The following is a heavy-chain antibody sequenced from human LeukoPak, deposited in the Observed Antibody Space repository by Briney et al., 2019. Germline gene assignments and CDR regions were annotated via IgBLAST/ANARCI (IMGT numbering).Heavy chain of an antibody. CDR1: GFTFSSYS. J-gene: IGHJ4*02. Sequence: GGSLRLSCAASGFTFSSYSMNWVRQAPGKGLEWVSYISSSSSTTYYADSVKGRFTISRDDAKNSLYLQMNSLRAEDTAVYYCARDRGTYRPIDYWGQGTLVTVSS. CDR3: ARDRGTYRPIDY. V-gene: IGHV3-48*01. CDR2: ISSSSSTT.